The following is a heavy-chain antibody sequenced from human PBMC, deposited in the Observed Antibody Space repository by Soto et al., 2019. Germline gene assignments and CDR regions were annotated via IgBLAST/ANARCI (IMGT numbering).Heavy chain of an antibody. CDR3: TRDGEPL. CDR1: GFTFSTYT. V-gene: IGHV3-21*01. J-gene: IGHJ3*01. CDR2: ISTSGDYT. Sequence: EAQLVESGGGLVKPGGSLRLACAASGFTFSTYTLNWVRQAPGKGLEWVSSISTSGDYTYYEDSLRGRFTISRDNARASLHLQMDCLRVEDTAMYYCTRDGEPLWGQGTMVTVSS. D-gene: IGHD3-3*01.